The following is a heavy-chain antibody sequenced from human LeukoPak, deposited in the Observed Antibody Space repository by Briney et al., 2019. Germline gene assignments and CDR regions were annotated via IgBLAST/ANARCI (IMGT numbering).Heavy chain of an antibody. D-gene: IGHD2-15*01. CDR1: GYTLTELS. V-gene: IGHV1-18*01. CDR3: ARESVARMDV. J-gene: IGHJ6*03. CDR2: ISAYNGNT. Sequence: GASVKVSCKVSGYTLTELSMHWVRQAPGKGLEWMGWISAYNGNTNYAQKLQGRVTMTTDTSTSTAYMELRSLRSDDTAVYYCARESVARMDVWGKGTTVTISS.